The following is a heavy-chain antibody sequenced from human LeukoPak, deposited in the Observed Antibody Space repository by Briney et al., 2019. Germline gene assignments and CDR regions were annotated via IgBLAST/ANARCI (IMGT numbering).Heavy chain of an antibody. CDR2: ISSSGSTK. Sequence: GGSLRLSCAASGFTFSSYEMNWVRQAPGKGLEWVSYISSSGSTKYYADSVKGRFTISRDNAKDSLYLQMNSLRADDTAVYYCARLDASGLDYWGQGTLVTVSS. J-gene: IGHJ4*02. CDR3: ARLDASGLDY. CDR1: GFTFSSYE. V-gene: IGHV3-48*03. D-gene: IGHD6-19*01.